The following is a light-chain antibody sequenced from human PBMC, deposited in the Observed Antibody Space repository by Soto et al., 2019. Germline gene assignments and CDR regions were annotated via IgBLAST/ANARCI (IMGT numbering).Light chain of an antibody. CDR1: QGIGNY. V-gene: IGKV1-9*01. CDR3: QQLNSYSPRLI. Sequence: IPLTQSPSSLSASVGDRVTITCRAGQGIGNYLAWYQQKPGKAPKLLIYAASTLESGVPPRFSGSGSGTDFTLTISSLQPEDSATYYCQQLNSYSPRLIFGGGTKVEIK. CDR2: AAS. J-gene: IGKJ4*01.